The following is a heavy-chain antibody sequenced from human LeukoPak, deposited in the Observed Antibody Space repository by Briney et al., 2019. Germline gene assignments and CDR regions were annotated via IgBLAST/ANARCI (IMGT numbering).Heavy chain of an antibody. D-gene: IGHD3-22*01. CDR1: GFTFSSYA. Sequence: GGSLRLSCAASGFTFSSYAMSWVRQAPGKGLEWVSAISGSGGSTYYADSVKGRFTISRDNSKNTLYLQMNSLRAEDTAVYYCAKATPGYYYDSSGGFVGLDYWGQGTLVTVSS. J-gene: IGHJ4*02. CDR2: ISGSGGST. CDR3: AKATPGYYYDSSGGFVGLDY. V-gene: IGHV3-23*01.